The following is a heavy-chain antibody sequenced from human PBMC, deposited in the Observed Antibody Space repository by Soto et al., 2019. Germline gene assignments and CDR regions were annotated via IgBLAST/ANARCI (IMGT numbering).Heavy chain of an antibody. Sequence: QVQLQESGPGLVKPSQTLSLTCTVSGGSISSGDYYWSWIRQHPGKGLEWIGYIYYSGNTYYNPSLKSRVTISVDTSKNQFSLKLSSVTAADTAVYFCARGRMVYVPNWLDPWGQGTLVTVSS. V-gene: IGHV4-31*03. CDR2: IYYSGNT. D-gene: IGHD2-8*01. CDR3: ARGRMVYVPNWLDP. CDR1: GGSISSGDYY. J-gene: IGHJ5*02.